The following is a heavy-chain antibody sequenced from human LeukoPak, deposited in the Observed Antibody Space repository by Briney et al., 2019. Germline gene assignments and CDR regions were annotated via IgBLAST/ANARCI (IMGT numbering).Heavy chain of an antibody. V-gene: IGHV4-34*01. CDR2: INHSGST. J-gene: IGHJ6*03. CDR1: GGSFSGYS. D-gene: IGHD1-14*01. CDR3: ARGTQPEVYYMDV. Sequence: PSETLSLTCVVYGGSFSGYSWSWIRQPPGKGLEWIGEINHSGSTNYNPSLKSRVTISVDTSKNQFSLKLSSVTAADTAVYYCARGTQPEVYYMDVWGKGTTVTVSS.